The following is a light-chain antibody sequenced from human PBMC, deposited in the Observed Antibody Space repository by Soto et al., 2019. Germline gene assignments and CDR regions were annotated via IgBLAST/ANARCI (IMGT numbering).Light chain of an antibody. J-gene: IGKJ4*01. V-gene: IGKV3-11*01. CDR2: DAS. Sequence: EIVLTQSPATLSLSPGDRATLSCSASQSVGSYLGWYQQRPGQAPRLLIYDASNRATGIPARFSGSGSWTDFTLTISSLEPEDFAVYYCQQRSDWPSTFGGGTKVEIK. CDR3: QQRSDWPST. CDR1: QSVGSY.